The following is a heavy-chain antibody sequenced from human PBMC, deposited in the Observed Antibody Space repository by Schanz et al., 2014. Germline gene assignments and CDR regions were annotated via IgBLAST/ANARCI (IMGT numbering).Heavy chain of an antibody. J-gene: IGHJ4*02. CDR3: AKDSTHIDIVLVPTAIDY. CDR1: GFTFRDYY. Sequence: QEQLVESGGGLVKPGGSLRLSCAASGFTFRDYYMSWIRQAPGKGLEWVSSISSSSSYIYYADSVKGRFTISRDNAKNSLYLQMNSLRAEDTAVYYCAKDSTHIDIVLVPTAIDYWGQGTLVTVSS. V-gene: IGHV3-11*06. CDR2: ISSSSSYI. D-gene: IGHD2-2*01.